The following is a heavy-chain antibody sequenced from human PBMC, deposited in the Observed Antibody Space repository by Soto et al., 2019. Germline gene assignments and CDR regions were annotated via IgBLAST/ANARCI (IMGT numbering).Heavy chain of an antibody. J-gene: IGHJ4*02. Sequence: EVQLVESGGGLVQPGGSLRLSCAASGFTLSSYEMNWVRQAPGKGLEWVSYISYSGSTLYYADSVKGRFTISRDNAKDSLYLQMNSLRAEDSAVYYCARGLRNHYDRSGLHYWGQGALVTVSS. CDR1: GFTLSSYE. V-gene: IGHV3-48*03. CDR3: ARGLRNHYDRSGLHY. CDR2: ISYSGSTL. D-gene: IGHD3-22*01.